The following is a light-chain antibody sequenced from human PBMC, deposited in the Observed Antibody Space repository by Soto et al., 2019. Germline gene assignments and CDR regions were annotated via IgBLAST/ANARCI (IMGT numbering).Light chain of an antibody. CDR2: GAS. CDR1: QTIRSNY. CDR3: QQCGSSPWT. Sequence: ETVLTQSPGTLSLSPGERATLSCRASQTIRSNYLAWYRQTPGQAPRLLIYGASNRATGIADRFSGSGSGTDFTLIISRLEPEDFALYYCQQCGSSPWTVGQGTKVEIK. V-gene: IGKV3-20*01. J-gene: IGKJ1*01.